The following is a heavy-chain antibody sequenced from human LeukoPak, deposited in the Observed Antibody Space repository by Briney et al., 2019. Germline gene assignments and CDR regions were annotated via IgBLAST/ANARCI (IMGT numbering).Heavy chain of an antibody. Sequence: ASVKVSCKASGGSFSRYAISWVRQAPGQGLEWLGRMNPNSGDTNYPQNFQGRVTMTRDTSISTAYMELSSLRSDDTAVYYCVPRGDGGFDYWGQGTLVIVSS. CDR3: VPRGDGGFDY. CDR2: MNPNSGDT. V-gene: IGHV1-2*06. J-gene: IGHJ4*02. D-gene: IGHD3-16*01. CDR1: GGSFSRYA.